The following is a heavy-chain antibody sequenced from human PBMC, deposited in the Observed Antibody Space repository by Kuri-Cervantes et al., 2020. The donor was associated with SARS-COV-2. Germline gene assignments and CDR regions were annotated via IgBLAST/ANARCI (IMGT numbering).Heavy chain of an antibody. CDR1: GGSISSGSYY. J-gene: IGHJ4*02. D-gene: IGHD3-10*01. CDR3: ARAGSLLWFGELLSLFDY. Sequence: SETLSLTCTVSGGSISSGSYYWSWIRQPPGKGLEWIGSIYHSGSTNYNPSLKSRVTISVDTSKNQFSLKLRSVTAADTAVYYCARAGSLLWFGELLSLFDYWGQGTLVTVSS. V-gene: IGHV4-39*07. CDR2: IYHSGST.